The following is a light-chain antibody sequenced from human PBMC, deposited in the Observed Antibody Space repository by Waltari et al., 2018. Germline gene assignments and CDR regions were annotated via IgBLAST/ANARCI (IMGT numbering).Light chain of an antibody. J-gene: IGLJ1*01. CDR1: SSDVGYYNY. Sequence: QSALTQPASVSGSPGQSITISCTGTSSDVGYYNYVAWYQQHPGKAPKLLIFEVSNRHSVVSTRFSGPKSGSTTSLTISGLQSEDEAEYYCSSFTRSNSYVFGTGTEVIVL. CDR2: EVS. V-gene: IGLV2-14*01. CDR3: SSFTRSNSYV.